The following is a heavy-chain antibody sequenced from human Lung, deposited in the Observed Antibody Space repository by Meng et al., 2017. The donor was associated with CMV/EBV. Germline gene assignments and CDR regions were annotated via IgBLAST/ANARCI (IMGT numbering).Heavy chain of an antibody. D-gene: IGHD2-2*01. CDR2: INAGNGNT. V-gene: IGHV1-3*01. Sequence: QVQLVQAGDEVKKPGESVKVSCKASGYSFTTYDMHWVRQAHGQRLEGMGWINAGNGNTKYSEKFQSRVTITRDTAASTAYMELSSLRSEDTAVYYCARTGCSSSSCYDYWGQGTLVTVSS. CDR3: ARTGCSSSSCYDY. J-gene: IGHJ4*02. CDR1: GYSFTTYD.